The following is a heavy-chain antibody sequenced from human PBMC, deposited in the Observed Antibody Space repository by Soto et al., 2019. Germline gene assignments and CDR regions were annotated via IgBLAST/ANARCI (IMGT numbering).Heavy chain of an antibody. V-gene: IGHV3-66*01. CDR2: IYSGGAT. J-gene: IGHJ4*02. CDR1: GFTVSNNY. D-gene: IGHD1-1*01. CDR3: ARDGTYNWV. Sequence: EVQLVESGGGLVQPGGSLRLSCAASGFTVSNNYMRWVRQAPGKGLEWVSLIYSGGATYYADSVKGRFTISGDNSKNTLYLQMNSLRAEDTAVYYCARDGTYNWVGGQGILVTVSS.